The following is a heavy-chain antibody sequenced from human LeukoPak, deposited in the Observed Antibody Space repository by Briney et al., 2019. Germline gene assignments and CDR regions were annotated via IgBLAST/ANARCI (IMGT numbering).Heavy chain of an antibody. V-gene: IGHV3-48*03. CDR3: ARDPWGGYFDY. D-gene: IGHD3-16*01. CDR1: GFTFSSYE. Sequence: PGGSLRLCCAASGFTFSSYEMNWVRQAPGKGLEWVSYISSSGSTIYYADSVKGRFTISRDNAKNSLYLQMNSLRAEDTAVYYCARDPWGGYFDYWGQGTLVTVSS. J-gene: IGHJ4*02. CDR2: ISSSGSTI.